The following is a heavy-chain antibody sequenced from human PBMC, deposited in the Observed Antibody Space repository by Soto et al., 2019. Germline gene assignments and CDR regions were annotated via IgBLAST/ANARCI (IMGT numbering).Heavy chain of an antibody. D-gene: IGHD6-19*01. CDR2: INHSGSA. CDR1: GESFSGYI. CDR3: ARGLITGSHYSGGWYYFDS. V-gene: IGHV4-34*01. J-gene: IGHJ4*02. Sequence: SETLSLTCAVYGESFSGYIWTWIRQTPGKGLQWIGQINHSGSAIYTPSLKSRVTISVHTSNSQFSLELSSVTAADTAAYYCARGLITGSHYSGGWYYFDSWGQGTQVTVSS.